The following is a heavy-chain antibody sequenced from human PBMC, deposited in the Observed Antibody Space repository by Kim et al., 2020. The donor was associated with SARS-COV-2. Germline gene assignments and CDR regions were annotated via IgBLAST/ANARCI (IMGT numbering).Heavy chain of an antibody. Sequence: GGSLRLSCAASGFTVSSNYMSWVRQAPGKGLEWVSVIYSGGSTYYADSVKGRFTISRDNSKNTLYLQMNSLRAEDTAVYYCARATYYDYVWGSYRSYYFDYWGQGTLVTVSS. D-gene: IGHD3-16*02. V-gene: IGHV3-66*01. CDR3: ARATYYDYVWGSYRSYYFDY. CDR2: IYSGGST. J-gene: IGHJ4*02. CDR1: GFTVSSNY.